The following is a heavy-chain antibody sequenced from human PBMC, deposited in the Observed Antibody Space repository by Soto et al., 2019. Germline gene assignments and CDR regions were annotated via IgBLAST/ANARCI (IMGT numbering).Heavy chain of an antibody. CDR1: GGSISSGGYS. V-gene: IGHV4-30-2*05. CDR3: ARVHCSGGSCYSIGVAAPGYNWFDP. CDR2: IYHSGST. J-gene: IGHJ5*02. Sequence: QLQLQESGSGLVKPSQTLSLTCAVSGGSISSGGYSWSWIRQPPGKGLEWIGYIYHSGSTYYSPSLKSRVTISVDTSKNQFSLKLSSVTAADTAVYYCARVHCSGGSCYSIGVAAPGYNWFDPWGQGTLVTVSS. D-gene: IGHD2-15*01.